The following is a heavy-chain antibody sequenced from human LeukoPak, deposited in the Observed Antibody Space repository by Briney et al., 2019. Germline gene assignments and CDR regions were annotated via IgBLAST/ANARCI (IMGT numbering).Heavy chain of an antibody. V-gene: IGHV3-30*04. Sequence: PGGSLRPSCAVSGISVSSYAVHWVRQAPGKGLEWVAVMPQDGSNEHYADSVKGRFTIPRDMSKNTVFLLMNSLRGEDTAVYYCASPGVATTGYSSSWYGAPIVYWGQGTLVTVSS. J-gene: IGHJ4*02. CDR1: GISVSSYA. CDR3: ASPGVATTGYSSSWYGAPIVY. D-gene: IGHD6-13*01. CDR2: MPQDGSNE.